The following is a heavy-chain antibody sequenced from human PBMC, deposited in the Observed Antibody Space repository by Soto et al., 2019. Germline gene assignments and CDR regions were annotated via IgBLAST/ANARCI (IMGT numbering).Heavy chain of an antibody. J-gene: IGHJ4*02. CDR2: ISSSSSTI. CDR1: GFTFSSFS. Sequence: GGSLRLSYASSGFTFSSFSMNWLRQAPGKGLEWVSYISSSSSTIYYADSVKGRFTISRDNAKNSLYLQMNSLRAEDTAVYYCARDLRYFDTWDYWGQGTLVTVSS. V-gene: IGHV3-48*01. CDR3: ARDLRYFDTWDY. D-gene: IGHD3-9*01.